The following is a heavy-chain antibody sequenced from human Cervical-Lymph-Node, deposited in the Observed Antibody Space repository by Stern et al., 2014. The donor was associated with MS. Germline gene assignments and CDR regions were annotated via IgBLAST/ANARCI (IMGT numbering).Heavy chain of an antibody. D-gene: IGHD3-22*01. CDR3: ARDRENLYRRSGGLDV. V-gene: IGHV3-23*04. Sequence: EVQLVESGGGLVKTGGSLRLSCAASGFTFYNYAMSWARQAPGKGLEWVSGISGSGGTTYYTDSVKGRFTISRDLSKNTLYLQMDVLRAEDTAVYYCARDRENLYRRSGGLDVWGQGTTVTVSS. CDR2: ISGSGGTT. CDR1: GFTFYNYA. J-gene: IGHJ6*02.